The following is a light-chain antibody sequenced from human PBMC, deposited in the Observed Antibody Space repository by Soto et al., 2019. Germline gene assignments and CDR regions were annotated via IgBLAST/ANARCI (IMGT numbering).Light chain of an antibody. CDR1: SSDVGGYNY. Sequence: QSALTQPASVSGSPGQSITISCTGTSSDVGGYNYVSWYQQHPGKAPKLMIYDVSNRPSGVSNRFSGSKSGNTASLTIAVLQAEDEADYYCSSYTRSSLYVFGTGTKLNVL. CDR2: DVS. CDR3: SSYTRSSLYV. J-gene: IGLJ1*01. V-gene: IGLV2-14*01.